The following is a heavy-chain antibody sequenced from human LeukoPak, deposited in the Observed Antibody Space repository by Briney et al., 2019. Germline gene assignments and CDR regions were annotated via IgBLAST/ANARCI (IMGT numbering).Heavy chain of an antibody. D-gene: IGHD2-2*01. CDR3: ARGLDCSSTTCYGLYAFDI. V-gene: IGHV3-7*01. CDR1: AFTFSTYW. J-gene: IGHJ3*02. CDR2: IKQDGSEK. Sequence: GGSLRLSCTASAFTFSTYWMSWVRQAPGKGLEWVAYIKQDGSEKSYVDSVKGRFTISRDNARNSLYLQMNSLRAEDTAVYYCARGLDCSSTTCYGLYAFDIWGQGTTVTVSS.